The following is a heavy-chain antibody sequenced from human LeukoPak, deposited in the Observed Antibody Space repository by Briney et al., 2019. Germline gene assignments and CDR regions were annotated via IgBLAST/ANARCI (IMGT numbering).Heavy chain of an antibody. CDR3: ARVVQSTDSSGFYLPEYFQH. V-gene: IGHV3-9*01. D-gene: IGHD3-22*01. CDR1: GFTFDNYA. CDR2: ISWNSGSI. J-gene: IGHJ1*01. Sequence: PGRSLRLSCAASGFTFDNYAMHWVRQAPGKGLEWVSGISWNSGSIGYADSVKGRFTISRDNSKNTLYLQMNSLRAEDTAVYYCARVVQSTDSSGFYLPEYFQHWGQGTLVTVSS.